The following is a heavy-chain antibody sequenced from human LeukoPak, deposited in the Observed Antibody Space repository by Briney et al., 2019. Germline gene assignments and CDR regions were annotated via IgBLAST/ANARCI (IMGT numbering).Heavy chain of an antibody. CDR1: GFTLSTYN. V-gene: IGHV3-48*02. Sequence: PGGSLRLSCAASGFTLSTYNLNWVRQAPGKGLESVSYIGSSGSTIYYTDPVKGRFTISRDKAKDSLYLQMNSLRNEDTAVYYCARSGYYAYAFDIWGQGTMVTVSS. CDR2: IGSSGSTI. CDR3: ARSGYYAYAFDI. J-gene: IGHJ3*02. D-gene: IGHD2-2*01.